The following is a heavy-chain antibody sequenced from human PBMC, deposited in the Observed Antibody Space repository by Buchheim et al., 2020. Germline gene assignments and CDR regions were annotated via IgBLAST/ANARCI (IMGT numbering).Heavy chain of an antibody. CDR1: GGSFSGYY. V-gene: IGHV4-34*01. CDR3: ARNSRITIFGVVKNWFDP. Sequence: QVQLQQWGAGLLKPSETLSLTCAVYGGSFSGYYWSWIRQPPGKGLEWIGEINHSGSTNYNPSLKSRVTISVDTSKNQFYLKLSSVTAADTAVYYCARNSRITIFGVVKNWFDPWGQGTL. J-gene: IGHJ5*02. D-gene: IGHD3-3*01. CDR2: INHSGST.